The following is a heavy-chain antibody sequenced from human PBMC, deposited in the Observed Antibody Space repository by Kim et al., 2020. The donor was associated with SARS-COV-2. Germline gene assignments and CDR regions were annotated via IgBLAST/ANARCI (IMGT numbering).Heavy chain of an antibody. D-gene: IGHD3-10*02. CDR1: GGSISSSSYY. Sequence: SETLSLTCTVSGGSISSSSYYWGWIRQPPGKGLEWIGSIYYSGSTYYNPSLKSRVTISVDTSKNQFSLKLSSVTAADTAVYYCARTDDYVGDYDYWGQGT. CDR2: IYYSGST. V-gene: IGHV4-39*07. J-gene: IGHJ4*02. CDR3: ARTDDYVGDYDY.